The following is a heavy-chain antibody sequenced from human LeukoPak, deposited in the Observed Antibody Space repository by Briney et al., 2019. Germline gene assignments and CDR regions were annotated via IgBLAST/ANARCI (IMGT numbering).Heavy chain of an antibody. CDR1: GYTFTGYY. Sequence: ASVTVSCKASGYTFTGYYMHWVRQAPGQGLEWMGWINPNSGGTNYAQKFQGWVTMTRDTSISTAYMELSRLRSDDTAVYYCARGGVVITATLFFGMDVWGQGTTVTVSS. D-gene: IGHD2-15*01. CDR2: INPNSGGT. V-gene: IGHV1-2*04. J-gene: IGHJ6*02. CDR3: ARGGVVITATLFFGMDV.